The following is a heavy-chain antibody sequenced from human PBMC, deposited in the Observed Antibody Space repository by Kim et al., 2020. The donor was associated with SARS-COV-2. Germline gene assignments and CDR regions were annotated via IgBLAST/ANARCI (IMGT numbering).Heavy chain of an antibody. CDR2: IYYSGST. J-gene: IGHJ4*02. V-gene: IGHV4-61*01. D-gene: IGHD2-2*01. Sequence: SETLSLTCTVSGGSVSSGSYYWSWIRQPPGKGLEWIGYIYYSGSTNYNPSLKSRVTISVDTSKNQFSLKLSSVTAADTAVYYCARGTTYCSSTSCTPGSFDYWGQGTLV. CDR1: GGSVSSGSYY. CDR3: ARGTTYCSSTSCTPGSFDY.